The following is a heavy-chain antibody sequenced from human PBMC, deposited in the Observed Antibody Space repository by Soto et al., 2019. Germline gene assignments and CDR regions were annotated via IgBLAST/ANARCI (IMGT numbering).Heavy chain of an antibody. CDR1: GGTFSSYA. J-gene: IGHJ5*02. D-gene: IGHD3-16*01. CDR2: IIPIFGTA. CDR3: ARVPTFGTPLAPNWFDP. Sequence: ASVKVSCKASGGTFSSYAISWVRQAPVQGLEWMGGIIPIFGTANYAQKFQGRVTITADESTSTAYMELSSLRSEDTAVYYCARVPTFGTPLAPNWFDPWGQGTLVTVSS. V-gene: IGHV1-69*01.